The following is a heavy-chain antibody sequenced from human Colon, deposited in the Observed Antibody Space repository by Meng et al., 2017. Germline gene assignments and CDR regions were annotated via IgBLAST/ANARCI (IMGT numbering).Heavy chain of an antibody. CDR3: ASYTTTVTTARYAFDI. CDR1: GGSFSGYY. J-gene: IGHJ3*02. D-gene: IGHD4-17*01. CDR2: INHSGST. Sequence: SETLSLTCAVYGGSFSGYYWSWIRQPPGKGLEWIGEINHSGSTNYNPSLKSRVTISVDTSKNQFSLKLSSVTAADTAVYYCASYTTTVTTARYAFDIWGQGTMVTVSS. V-gene: IGHV4-34*01.